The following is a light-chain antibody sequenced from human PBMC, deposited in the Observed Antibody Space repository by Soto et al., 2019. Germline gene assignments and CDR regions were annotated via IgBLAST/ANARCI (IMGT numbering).Light chain of an antibody. V-gene: IGLV2-23*01. CDR2: EGT. J-gene: IGLJ3*02. Sequence: QSVLTQPASVSGSPGQSITISCTGTSSDVGNYNLVSWYQQHPDKAPKLIIYEGTKRPSGISSRFSGSKSGNTAALTLSGLQAEDEADYFCCSFAGSNTWVFGGGTKVTVL. CDR1: SSDVGNYNL. CDR3: CSFAGSNTWV.